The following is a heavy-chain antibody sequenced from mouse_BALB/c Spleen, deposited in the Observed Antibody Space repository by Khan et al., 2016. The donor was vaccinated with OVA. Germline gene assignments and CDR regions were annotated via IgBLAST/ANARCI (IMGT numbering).Heavy chain of an antibody. V-gene: IGHV2-9*02. Sequence: QVQLQQPGPGLVAPSQSLSITCTVSGFSLTSYGVHWVRQPPGKGLEWLGTIWAGGSTNYNSALMSRLSIIKDNSKSQVFLKMNSLQTDDTAIYYCAREVYYGNLYYCDYWGQGTTLTVSS. CDR1: GFSLTSYG. CDR3: AREVYYGNLYYCDY. D-gene: IGHD2-1*01. J-gene: IGHJ2*01. CDR2: IWAGGST.